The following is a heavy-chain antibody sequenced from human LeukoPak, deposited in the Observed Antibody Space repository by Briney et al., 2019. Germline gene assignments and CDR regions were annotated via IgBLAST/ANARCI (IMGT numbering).Heavy chain of an antibody. D-gene: IGHD2-2*02. J-gene: IGHJ4*02. CDR3: ARFYCSSTSCYTYYFDY. V-gene: IGHV4-59*01. Sequence: SETLSLTCTVSGGSISSYYWSWIRQPPGQGLEWIGYVYYSGSTNYNPSLKSRVTISVDTSKNQFSLKLSSVTAADTAVYYCARFYCSSTSCYTYYFDYWGQGTLVTVSS. CDR2: VYYSGST. CDR1: GGSISSYY.